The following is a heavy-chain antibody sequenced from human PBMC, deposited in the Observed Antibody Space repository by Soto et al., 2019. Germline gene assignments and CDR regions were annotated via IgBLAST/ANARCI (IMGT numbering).Heavy chain of an antibody. CDR2: IVVGSGNT. V-gene: IGHV1-58*01. Sequence: SVKVSCKASGFTFTSSAVQWVRQARGQRLEWIGWIVVGSGNTNYAQKFQERVTITRDMSTSTAYMELSSLRSEDTAVYYCAAVAYCGGDCYSNAFDIWGQGTMVT. CDR1: GFTFTSSA. CDR3: AAVAYCGGDCYSNAFDI. J-gene: IGHJ3*02. D-gene: IGHD2-21*02.